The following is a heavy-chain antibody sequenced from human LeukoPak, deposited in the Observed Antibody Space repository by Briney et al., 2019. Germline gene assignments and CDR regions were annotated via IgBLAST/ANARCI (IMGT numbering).Heavy chain of an antibody. V-gene: IGHV3-33*01. CDR2: IQRVGSVQ. CDR3: ARDSCSNPSCFDY. D-gene: IGHD2-2*01. Sequence: AGGSLRLSCAPSGFTFSSDGMQWVRQAQGKGREWVAAIQRVGSVQYYADSVQGRFTISRDDSKSTLYLQMNSLRVEDTALYYCARDSCSNPSCFDYWGQGTLVTVSS. J-gene: IGHJ4*02. CDR1: GFTFSSDG.